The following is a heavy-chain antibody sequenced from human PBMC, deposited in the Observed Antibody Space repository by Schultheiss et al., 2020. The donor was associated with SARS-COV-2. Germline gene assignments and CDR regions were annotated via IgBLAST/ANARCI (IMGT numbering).Heavy chain of an antibody. D-gene: IGHD2-2*01. CDR3: ARGHRVVPAAGTYYYYGMDV. CDR1: GYSLSSGYY. Sequence: SETLSLTCAVSGYSLSSGYYWSWIRQPPGKGLEWIGEINHSGSTNYNPSLKSRITISVDTSKNQFSLKLSSVTAADTAVYYCARGHRVVPAAGTYYYYGMDVWGQGTTVTVSS. V-gene: IGHV4-34*01. J-gene: IGHJ6*02. CDR2: INHSGST.